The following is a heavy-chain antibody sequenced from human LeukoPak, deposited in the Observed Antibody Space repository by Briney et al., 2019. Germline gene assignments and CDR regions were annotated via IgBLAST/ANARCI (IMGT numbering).Heavy chain of an antibody. CDR1: GFTFNSYT. CDR3: AELGITMIGGV. V-gene: IGHV3-21*01. D-gene: IGHD3-10*02. J-gene: IGHJ6*04. CDR2: ISTSSNYI. Sequence: GGSLRLSCAASGFTFNSYTMNWVRQAPGEGLEWVSSISTSSNYIYYADSLRGRFTISRDNAKNSLYLQMNSLRAEDTAVYYCAELGITMIGGVWGKGTTVTISS.